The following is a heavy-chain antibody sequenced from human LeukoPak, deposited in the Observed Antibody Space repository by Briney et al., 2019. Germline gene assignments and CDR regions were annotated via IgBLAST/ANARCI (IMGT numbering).Heavy chain of an antibody. D-gene: IGHD3-22*01. CDR2: VYHSGST. J-gene: IGHJ4*02. V-gene: IGHV4-4*02. CDR3: AREGYYYDSSGYYSSGTTAFDY. Sequence: PSETLSLTCAVSGSSISSSYWWSWVRQPPGKGLEWIGEVYHSGSTNYNPSLKSRVTISVDTSKNQFSLKPSSVTAADTAVYYCAREGYYYDSSGYYSSGTTAFDYWGQGTLVTVSS. CDR1: GSSISSSYW.